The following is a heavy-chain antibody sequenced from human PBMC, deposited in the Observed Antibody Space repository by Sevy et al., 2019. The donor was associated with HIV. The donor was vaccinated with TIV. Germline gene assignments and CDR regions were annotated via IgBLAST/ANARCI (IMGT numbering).Heavy chain of an antibody. D-gene: IGHD6-6*01. V-gene: IGHV4-39*01. J-gene: IGHJ4*02. CDR2: IYYSGRT. CDR1: GDPVSSRIYY. CDR3: GRSEYTSSRVDH. Sequence: SETLSLTCTVSGDPVSSRIYYWGWVRQAPGKGLEWIGWIYYSGRTYSNPSLKSRVAISVDTSRKQLSLKMTSVTAADTAMYYGGRSEYTSSRVDHWGQGTLVTVSS.